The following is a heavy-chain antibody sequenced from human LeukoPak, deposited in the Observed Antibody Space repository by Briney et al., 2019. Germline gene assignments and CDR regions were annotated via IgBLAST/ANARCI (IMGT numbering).Heavy chain of an antibody. CDR3: ARAHSIASYYYGVDV. CDR1: GGSVISGSSY. Sequence: SGTLSLTCTVSGGSVISGSSYWGWIRQPPGKGLEWIGNIFYSGSTYYNPSLQSRVTISVDTSQNQFSLTLSSVTAADTAVYFCARAHSIASYYYGVDVWGKGTTVTVSS. J-gene: IGHJ6*04. D-gene: IGHD6-13*01. CDR2: IFYSGST. V-gene: IGHV4-39*07.